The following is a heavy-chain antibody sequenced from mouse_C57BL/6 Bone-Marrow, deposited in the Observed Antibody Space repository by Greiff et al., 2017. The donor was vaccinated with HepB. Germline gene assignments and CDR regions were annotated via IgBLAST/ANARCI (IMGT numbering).Heavy chain of an antibody. CDR3: ARGDYYGSSRYYAMDY. V-gene: IGHV3-6*01. J-gene: IGHJ4*01. D-gene: IGHD1-1*01. CDR2: ISYDGSN. Sequence: EVKLVESGPGLVKPSQSLSLTCSVTGYSITSGYYWNWIRQFPGNKLEWMGYISYDGSNNYNPSLKNRISITRDTSKNQFFLKLNSVTTEDTATYYCARGDYYGSSRYYAMDYWGQGTSVTVSS. CDR1: GYSITSGYY.